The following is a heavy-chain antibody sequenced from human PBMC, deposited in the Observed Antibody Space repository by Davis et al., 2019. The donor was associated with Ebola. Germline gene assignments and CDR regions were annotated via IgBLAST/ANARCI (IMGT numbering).Heavy chain of an antibody. CDR1: GFAFSSYA. CDR2: INGIGSTT. Sequence: GESLKISCSASGFAFSSYAMSWVRQAPRKGPEWVSLINGIGSTTYYADPVKGRFTISRDNSKNTLYLQMNSLRAEDTAVYYCAKDRLGSATTVTTHWFDPWGQGTLVTVSS. CDR3: AKDRLGSATTVTTHWFDP. D-gene: IGHD4-17*01. V-gene: IGHV3-23*01. J-gene: IGHJ5*02.